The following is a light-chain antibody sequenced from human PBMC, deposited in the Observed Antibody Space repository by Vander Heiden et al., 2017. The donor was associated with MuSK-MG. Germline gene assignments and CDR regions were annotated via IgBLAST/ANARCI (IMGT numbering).Light chain of an antibody. J-gene: IGLJ2*01. CDR1: SSDVGGYNY. V-gene: IGLV2-14*03. Sequence: QSALTQPASASGSPAHSITIAGTGTSSDVGGYNYVAWYQQHPGKAPKLMIDDVSNRPSGVSNRFSGSKSGNTASRTISGRQAEDEADYYCSSYTSSSTPVFGGGTKLTVL. CDR2: DVS. CDR3: SSYTSSSTPV.